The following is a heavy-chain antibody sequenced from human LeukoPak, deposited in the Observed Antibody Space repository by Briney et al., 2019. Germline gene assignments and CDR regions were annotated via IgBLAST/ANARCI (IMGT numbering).Heavy chain of an antibody. CDR3: ARAYYDFWSGSIDY. J-gene: IGHJ4*02. D-gene: IGHD3-3*01. CDR2: IYYSGST. CDR1: GGSISSGGYY. V-gene: IGHV4-31*03. Sequence: SETLSLTCTVSGGSISSGGYYWSWIRQHPGKGLEWIGYIYYSGSTYYNPSLKSRVTISVDTSKNQFSLKLSSVTAADTAVYYCARAYYDFWSGSIDYWGQGTLVTVSS.